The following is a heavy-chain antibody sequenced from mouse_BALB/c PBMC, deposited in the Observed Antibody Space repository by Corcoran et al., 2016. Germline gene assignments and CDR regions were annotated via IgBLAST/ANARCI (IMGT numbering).Heavy chain of an antibody. Sequence: QVQLQQSGAELMKPGASVKISCKATGYTFSSYWIEWVKQRPGHGLEWIGEILPGSGSTNYNEKFKGKATFTADPSSNPAYMQLSSLTSEDSAVYYCARKGVGNYYAMDYWGQGTSVTVSS. J-gene: IGHJ4*01. CDR1: GYTFSSYW. V-gene: IGHV1-9*01. CDR2: ILPGSGST. CDR3: ARKGVGNYYAMDY. D-gene: IGHD2-1*01.